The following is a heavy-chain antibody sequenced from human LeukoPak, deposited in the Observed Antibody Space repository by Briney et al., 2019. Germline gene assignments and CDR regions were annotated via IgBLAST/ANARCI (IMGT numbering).Heavy chain of an antibody. J-gene: IGHJ5*02. CDR1: GYTFTGYY. CDR2: TNPNSGGT. Sequence: STVNVSCKASGYTFTGYYMHWVRQAPGQGLDWMGRTNPNSGGTNYAQKFQGRVTMTRDTSISTAYMELSRLRSDDTAVYYCARASQKYNWFDPWGQGTLVTVSS. CDR3: ARASQKYNWFDP. V-gene: IGHV1-2*06.